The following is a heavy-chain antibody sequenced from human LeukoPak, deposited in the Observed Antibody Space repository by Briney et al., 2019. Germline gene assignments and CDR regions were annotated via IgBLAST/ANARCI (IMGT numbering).Heavy chain of an antibody. Sequence: PSETLSLTCTVSGGSISSSSYYWGWIRQPPGKGLEWIGSIYYSGSTYYNPSLKSRVTISVDTSKNQFSLKLSSVTAADTAVYYCARLRRYSGYLVPLKDPYFDYWGQGTLVTVSS. CDR3: ARLRRYSGYLVPLKDPYFDY. J-gene: IGHJ4*02. CDR2: IYYSGST. D-gene: IGHD5-12*01. V-gene: IGHV4-39*01. CDR1: GGSISSSSYY.